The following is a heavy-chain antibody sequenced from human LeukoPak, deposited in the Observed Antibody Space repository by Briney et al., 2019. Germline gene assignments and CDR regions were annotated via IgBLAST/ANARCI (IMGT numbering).Heavy chain of an antibody. CDR1: GYTFTGYY. CDR2: INPNSGGT. V-gene: IGHV1-2*02. J-gene: IGHJ4*02. D-gene: IGHD6-19*01. CDR3: ARVIYSSGWYDY. Sequence: GASVKVSCKASGYTFTGYYMHWVRQAPGQGLEWMGWINPNSGGTNYAQKFQGRVTMTRDTSISTAYMELSSLRSEDTAVYYCARVIYSSGWYDYWGQGTLVTVSS.